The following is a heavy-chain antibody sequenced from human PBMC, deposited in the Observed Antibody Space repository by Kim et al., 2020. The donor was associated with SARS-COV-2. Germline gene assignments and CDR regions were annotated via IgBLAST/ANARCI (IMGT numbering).Heavy chain of an antibody. V-gene: IGHV4-59*13. CDR1: GGSISSYY. D-gene: IGHD2-8*01. Sequence: SETLSLTCTVSGGSISSYYWSWIRQPPGKGLEWIGYIYYSGSTNYNPSLKSRVTISVDTSKNQFSLKLSSVTAADTAVYYCARAPADVLVVYATPQDYY. CDR2: IYYSGST. J-gene: IGHJ6*01. CDR3: ARAPADVLVVYATPQDYY.